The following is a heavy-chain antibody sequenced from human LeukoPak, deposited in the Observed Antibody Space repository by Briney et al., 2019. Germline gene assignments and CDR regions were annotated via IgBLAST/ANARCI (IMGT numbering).Heavy chain of an antibody. V-gene: IGHV3-49*04. D-gene: IGHD3-22*01. J-gene: IGHJ1*01. CDR2: IRSKAYGGTT. Sequence: GGSLRLPCTASGFTFGDYAMSWVRQAPGKGLEWVGFIRSKAYGGTTEYAASVKGRFTISRDDSKSIAYLQMDSLKTEDTAVYYCTRVYYYDSSGYYAYFQYWGQATLVTVSS. CDR3: TRVYYYDSSGYYAYFQY. CDR1: GFTFGDYA.